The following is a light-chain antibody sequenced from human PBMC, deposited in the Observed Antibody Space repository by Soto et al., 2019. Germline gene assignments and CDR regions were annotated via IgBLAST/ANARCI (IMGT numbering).Light chain of an antibody. V-gene: IGKV1-5*01. Sequence: DIQMTQSPSTLSASVGDRLTITCRASQSSSNWLAWYQQRPGKAPKLLIFDASSLESGVPSRFSGSGSVTDFTFTISSLQPEDIATYYCQQLHGYPITFGQGTRLEIK. CDR2: DAS. CDR3: QQLHGYPIT. J-gene: IGKJ5*01. CDR1: QSSSNW.